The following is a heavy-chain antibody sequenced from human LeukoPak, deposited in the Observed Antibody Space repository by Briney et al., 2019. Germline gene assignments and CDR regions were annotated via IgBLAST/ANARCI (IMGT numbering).Heavy chain of an antibody. CDR3: ARESYDTDSNGSYLDPFLTD. CDR1: GFTFNNYG. D-gene: IGHD3-9*01. Sequence: GASVKVSCKASGFTFNNYGLNWVRQAPGQGLEWVGWINTNTGKPTYGQDFTGRFVLSMDTTVTTAYLEIRNLKTDDTAIYYCARESYDTDSNGSYLDPFLTDWGRGTQVTVSS. V-gene: IGHV7-4-1*02. CDR2: INTNTGKP. J-gene: IGHJ4*02.